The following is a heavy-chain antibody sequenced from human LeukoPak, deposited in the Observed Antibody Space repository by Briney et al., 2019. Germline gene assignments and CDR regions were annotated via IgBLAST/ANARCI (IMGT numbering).Heavy chain of an antibody. Sequence: GGSLRLSCAASGFTFSSYWMSWVRQSPGKGLEWVANINQDGSENHYVDSVKGRFTISRDNAKNSVFVQMNGLRVEDTAVYYCVRAGGSSWSDFWGQGTLVTVSS. CDR2: INQDGSEN. CDR3: VRAGGSSWSDF. V-gene: IGHV3-7*01. J-gene: IGHJ4*02. D-gene: IGHD6-13*01. CDR1: GFTFSSYW.